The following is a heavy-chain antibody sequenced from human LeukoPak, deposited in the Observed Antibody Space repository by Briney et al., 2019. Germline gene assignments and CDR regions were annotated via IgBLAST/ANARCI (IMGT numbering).Heavy chain of an antibody. D-gene: IGHD3-22*01. V-gene: IGHV3-74*01. CDR3: AKEDSRGHWFDY. CDR1: GFTL. J-gene: IGHJ4*02. CDR2: INTDGSST. Sequence: GGSLRLSCAASGFTLHWVRQAPGKGLVWVSRINTDGSSTSYADSVKGRFTISRDNAKNTLYLRMDSLTAEDTAVYYCAKEDSRGHWFDYWGQGTLVTVSS.